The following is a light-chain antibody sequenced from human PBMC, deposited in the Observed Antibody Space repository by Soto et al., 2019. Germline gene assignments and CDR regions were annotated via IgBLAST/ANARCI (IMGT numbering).Light chain of an antibody. CDR2: DTS. Sequence: EIVLTQSPATLSLSPGERATLSYRASQSVSSFLAWYQQKPGQAPRLLIYDTSNRATDIPARFSGSGSGTDFTLTISSLEPEDFAVYYCQQRSNRLLTFGGGTKVEIK. CDR3: QQRSNRLLT. V-gene: IGKV3-11*01. J-gene: IGKJ4*01. CDR1: QSVSSF.